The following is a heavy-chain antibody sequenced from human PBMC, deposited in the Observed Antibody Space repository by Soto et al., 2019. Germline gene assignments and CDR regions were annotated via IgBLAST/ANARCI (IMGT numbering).Heavy chain of an antibody. V-gene: IGHV5-10-1*01. CDR2: IDPSDSYT. J-gene: IGHJ6*02. CDR1: GYSFTSYW. CDR3: ARPFYDFWSGYDYYGMDV. D-gene: IGHD3-3*01. Sequence: PGESLKISCKGSGYSFTSYWISWVRQMPGKGLEWMGRIDPSDSYTNYSPSSQGHVTISADKSISTAYLQWSSLKASDTAMYYCARPFYDFWSGYDYYGMDVWGQGTTVTVSS.